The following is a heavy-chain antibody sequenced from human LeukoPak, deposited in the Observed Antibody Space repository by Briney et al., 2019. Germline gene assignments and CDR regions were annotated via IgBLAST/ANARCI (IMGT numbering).Heavy chain of an antibody. D-gene: IGHD3-10*01. V-gene: IGHV4-59*08. Sequence: SETLSLTCTVSGGSISSYYWSWIRQPPGKGLEWIGYIYYSGSTNYNPSLKSRVTISVDTSKNQFSLKLSSVTAADTAVYYCARHYRTGFGELPHYYNYGMDVWGQGTTVTVSS. CDR3: ARHYRTGFGELPHYYNYGMDV. CDR2: IYYSGST. J-gene: IGHJ6*02. CDR1: GGSISSYY.